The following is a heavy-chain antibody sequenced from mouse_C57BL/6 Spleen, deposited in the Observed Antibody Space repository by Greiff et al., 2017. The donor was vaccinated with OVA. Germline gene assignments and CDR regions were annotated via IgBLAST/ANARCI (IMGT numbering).Heavy chain of an antibody. Sequence: EVHLVESGGGLVKPGGSLKLSCAASGFTFSSYAMSWVRQTPEKRLEWVATISYGGSYTYYPDNVKGRFTISRDKAKNNLYLQMSHLKSEDTAMYYCARDRRSSLFDYWGQGTTLTVSS. CDR1: GFTFSSYA. D-gene: IGHD1-1*01. J-gene: IGHJ2*01. V-gene: IGHV5-4*01. CDR2: ISYGGSYT. CDR3: ARDRRSSLFDY.